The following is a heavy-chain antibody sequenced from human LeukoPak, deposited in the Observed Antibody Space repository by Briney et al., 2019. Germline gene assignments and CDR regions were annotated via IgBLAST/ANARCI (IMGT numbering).Heavy chain of an antibody. CDR1: GFTFSSYS. J-gene: IGHJ4*02. Sequence: GGSLRLSCAASGFTFSSYSMNWVRQAPGKGLEWVSYISSSSSTIYYADSVKGRFTISRDNAKNSLYLQMNSLRAEDTAVYYCARDPEASPTGDWGQGTLVTVSS. CDR2: ISSSSSTI. D-gene: IGHD1-14*01. V-gene: IGHV3-48*01. CDR3: ARDPEASPTGD.